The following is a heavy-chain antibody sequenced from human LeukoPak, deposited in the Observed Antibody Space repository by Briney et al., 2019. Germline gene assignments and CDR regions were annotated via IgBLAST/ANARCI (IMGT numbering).Heavy chain of an antibody. D-gene: IGHD6-13*01. CDR2: LYSGGTT. CDR3: ASPSPGGGAAGLFDY. J-gene: IGHJ4*02. Sequence: GGSLRLSCAASGFTFSTYVMNWVRQAPGKGLEWVSVLYSGGTTFYADSVRGRFTISRDNSRNTLYLQMNSLRADDTAVYYCASPSPGGGAAGLFDYWGQGTLVTVSS. V-gene: IGHV3-53*05. CDR1: GFTFSTYV.